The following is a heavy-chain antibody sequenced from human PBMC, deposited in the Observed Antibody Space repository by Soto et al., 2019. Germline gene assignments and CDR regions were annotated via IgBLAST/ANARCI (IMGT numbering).Heavy chain of an antibody. CDR1: GGSFRGYP. Sequence: SETLSLTCAVDGGSFRGYPWTWIRQPPGKGLEWIGEINHSGNTNYNPSLKSRVTISVDTSKNQFSLKLSSVTAADTAVYYCARRRVMTLWFDPWGQGTLVTVSS. V-gene: IGHV4-34*01. CDR2: INHSGNT. D-gene: IGHD2-21*02. CDR3: ARRRVMTLWFDP. J-gene: IGHJ5*02.